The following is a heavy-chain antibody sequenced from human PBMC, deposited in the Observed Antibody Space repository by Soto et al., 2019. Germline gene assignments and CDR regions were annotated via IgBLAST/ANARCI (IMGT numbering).Heavy chain of an antibody. V-gene: IGHV3-23*01. Sequence: EVQVLESGGGLVQPGGSLRLACAASGFTFSIYAMSWVRQAPGKGLEWVSSISVSGGSTYYADSVKGRFTISRDNSKNMLSLQMSSLRAEDTAVYYCAQREIVDYWGQGTLVTVSS. CDR2: ISVSGGST. J-gene: IGHJ4*02. CDR3: AQREIVDY. CDR1: GFTFSIYA. D-gene: IGHD2-21*01.